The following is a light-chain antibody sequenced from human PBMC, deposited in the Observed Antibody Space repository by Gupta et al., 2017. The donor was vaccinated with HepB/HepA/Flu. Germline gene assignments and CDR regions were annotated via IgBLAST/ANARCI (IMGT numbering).Light chain of an antibody. Sequence: DIQMIKYPSSLPAFVPDRVTIPCRASQSISSYLNWYQQKPGKAPKLLIYAASSLQTGVPSRFSGSGSGTDFTLTISSLQPEDFATYYCQQSYSTPSITFGQGTRLEIK. CDR1: QSISSY. V-gene: IGKV1-39*01. CDR2: AAS. CDR3: QQSYSTPSIT. J-gene: IGKJ5*01.